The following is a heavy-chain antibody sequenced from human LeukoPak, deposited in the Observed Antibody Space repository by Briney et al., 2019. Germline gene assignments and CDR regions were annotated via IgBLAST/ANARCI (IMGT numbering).Heavy chain of an antibody. CDR1: GFTFSDYY. J-gene: IGHJ4*02. CDR2: ISSSGSTI. Sequence: PGGSLRLSCAASGFTFSDYYMSWIRQAPGKGLEWVSYISSSGSTIYYADSVKGRFTISRDNAKNSLYLQMNSLRAEDTAVYYCARRVPYDSGNYYNPLGYWGQGTLVTVSS. CDR3: ARRVPYDSGNYYNPLGY. D-gene: IGHD3-10*01. V-gene: IGHV3-11*01.